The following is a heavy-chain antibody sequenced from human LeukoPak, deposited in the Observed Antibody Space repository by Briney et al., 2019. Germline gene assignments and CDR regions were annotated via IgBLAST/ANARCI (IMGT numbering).Heavy chain of an antibody. V-gene: IGHV3-7*04. CDR1: GFTFSNYW. CDR3: AGVEGGDWFDP. D-gene: IGHD3-16*01. J-gene: IGHJ5*02. Sequence: GGSLRLSCAASGFTFSNYWMSWVRQAPGKGLEWVANIKQDGSEKYYVDSVKGRFTISRDNAKNLLYLQMNSLRAEDTAVYYCAGVEGGDWFDPWGQGTLVTVSS. CDR2: IKQDGSEK.